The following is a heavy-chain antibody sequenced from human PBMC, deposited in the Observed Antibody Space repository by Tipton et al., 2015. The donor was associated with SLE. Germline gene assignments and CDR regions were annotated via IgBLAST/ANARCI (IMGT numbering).Heavy chain of an antibody. D-gene: IGHD2-15*01. CDR1: GFTFSSYA. CDR2: INHSGST. J-gene: IGHJ4*02. V-gene: IGHV4-34*01. Sequence: LRLSCAASGFTFSSYAMHWVRQAPGKGLEWIGEINHSGSTNYNPSLKSRVTISVDTSKNQFSLKLSSVTAADTAVYYCARSELAYCSGGSCYSLGYWGQGTLVTVSS. CDR3: ARSELAYCSGGSCYSLGY.